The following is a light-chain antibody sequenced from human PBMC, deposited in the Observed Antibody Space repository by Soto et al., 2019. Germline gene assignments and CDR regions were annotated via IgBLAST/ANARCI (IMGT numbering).Light chain of an antibody. V-gene: IGKV1-39*01. CDR3: QQSYSTPRS. CDR1: QSIRNY. J-gene: IGKJ2*04. CDR2: ATS. Sequence: DLQMTQSPSSLSAFVGDRVTITCRASQSIRNYLNWYQQKPGKAPNLLIYATSTLQSGVPSRFSGSGSGTDFTLTISSLQPEDFATYYCQQSYSTPRSFGQGTKLEI.